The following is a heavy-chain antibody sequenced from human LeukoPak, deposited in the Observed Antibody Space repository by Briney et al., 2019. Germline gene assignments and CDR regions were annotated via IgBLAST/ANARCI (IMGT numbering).Heavy chain of an antibody. CDR1: GGSISSGGYS. CDR3: ASARDAFDI. V-gene: IGHV4-30-2*01. Sequence: PSETLSLTCAVSGGSISSGGYSWSWIRQPPGKGLEWIGYIYDSGSTYYNPSLKSRVTISVDRSKDQFFLKLTSVTAADTAVYYCASARDAFDIWGQGTMVTVSS. CDR2: IYDSGST. J-gene: IGHJ3*02.